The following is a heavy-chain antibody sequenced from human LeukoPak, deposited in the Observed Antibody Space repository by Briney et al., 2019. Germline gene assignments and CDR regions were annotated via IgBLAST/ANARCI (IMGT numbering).Heavy chain of an antibody. D-gene: IGHD4-17*01. CDR1: GGSISSNNYY. J-gene: IGHJ4*02. CDR3: ARDRGYYGDYGFDY. CDR2: IYYSGST. V-gene: IGHV4-39*02. Sequence: PSGTLSLTCTVSGGSISSNNYYWGWIRQTPGKGLEWIGSIYYSGSTYYNPSLKSRVTISVDTSKNQFSLKLSSVTAADTAVYYCARDRGYYGDYGFDYWGQGTLVTVSS.